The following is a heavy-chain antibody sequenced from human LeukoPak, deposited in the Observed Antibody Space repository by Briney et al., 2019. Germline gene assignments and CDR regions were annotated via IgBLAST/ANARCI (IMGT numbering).Heavy chain of an antibody. CDR3: ARYSSSSDFDY. Sequence: PSDTLSLTCTVSGGSISSYYWGWIRQPPGKVLDWIGYIYYSGITNYNPSLKSPVTISVNTSKNQFSLKLSSVTAADTAVYYCARYSSSSDFDYWGQGTLVTVSS. J-gene: IGHJ4*02. D-gene: IGHD6-6*01. V-gene: IGHV4-59*01. CDR1: GGSISSYY. CDR2: IYYSGIT.